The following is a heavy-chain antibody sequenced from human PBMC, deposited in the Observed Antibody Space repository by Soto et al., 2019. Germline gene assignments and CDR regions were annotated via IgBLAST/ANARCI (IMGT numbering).Heavy chain of an antibody. CDR3: PKDRSRSLDAMEV. J-gene: IGHJ6*02. V-gene: IGHV3-33*03. CDR2: IWYDASEK. Sequence: GGSLRLSCAASGSTFRGYGMHWVRQLPGKGLEWVAVIWYDASEKYYADSVKGRVAISRDDSENTLYLQMNSLRVEDKGVYYCPKDRSRSLDAMEVWGQGTTVTVS. CDR1: GSTFRGYG.